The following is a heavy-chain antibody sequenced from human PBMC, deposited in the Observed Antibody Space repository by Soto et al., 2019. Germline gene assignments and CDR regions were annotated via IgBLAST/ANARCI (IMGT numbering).Heavy chain of an antibody. D-gene: IGHD6-6*01. V-gene: IGHV4-59*01. CDR1: GGSISSYD. CDR2: IYYSGST. J-gene: IGHJ3*01. CDR3: ASAYSTSQYGLDF. Sequence: SETLSLTCTVSGGSISSYDWSGIRQPPGKGLEWIGYIYYSGSTKYNPSLKSRVTISVDTSKNQFSLRLSSVTAADTAVYYCASAYSTSQYGLDFWGQGTMVTVSS.